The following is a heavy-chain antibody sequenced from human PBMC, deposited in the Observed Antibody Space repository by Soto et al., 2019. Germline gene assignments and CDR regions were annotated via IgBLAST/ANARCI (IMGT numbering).Heavy chain of an antibody. CDR1: GFSLSTSGLC. D-gene: IGHD2-2*01. Sequence: GSGPTLVNPTQTLTLTCTFSGFSLSTSGLCVSWIRQPPGKALEWLARIDWDDDKYYSTSLKTRLTISKDTSKNQVVLTMTNMDPVDTATYYCARMHCSSTSCYHAFDIWGQGTMVTVSS. CDR2: IDWDDDK. V-gene: IGHV2-70*11. J-gene: IGHJ3*02. CDR3: ARMHCSSTSCYHAFDI.